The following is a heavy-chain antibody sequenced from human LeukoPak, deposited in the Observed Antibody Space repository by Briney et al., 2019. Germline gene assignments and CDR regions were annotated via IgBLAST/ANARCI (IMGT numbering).Heavy chain of an antibody. V-gene: IGHV3-64D*06. CDR1: GFTFSDYA. CDR3: VKGYCSTTSCPLNY. CDR2: ISAIGLTT. D-gene: IGHD2-2*01. Sequence: GGSLILSCSASGFTFSDYAMYWVRQAPGKGPEYDSAISAIGLTTYYADSVKGRFTISSDNSNSTLYLQMSSLRAEDTTIYSCVKGYCSTTSCPLNYWGQGTLVTVSS. J-gene: IGHJ4*02.